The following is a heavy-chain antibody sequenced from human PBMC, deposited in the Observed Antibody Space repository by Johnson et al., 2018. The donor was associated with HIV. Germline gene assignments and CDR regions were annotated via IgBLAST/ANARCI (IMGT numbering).Heavy chain of an antibody. CDR1: GFIFSDYY. CDR2: ITSSGSSI. CDR3: ARGWDWGSMGAFDI. Sequence: QVQLVESGGGLVKPGGSLRLSCAASGFIFSDYYMSRIRQAPGKGLEWVSYITSSGSSIYYADSVKGRFTISRDNAKNSLYLQMNSLRAEDTAVDYCARGWDWGSMGAFDIWGQGTMVTVSS. V-gene: IGHV3-11*04. D-gene: IGHD7-27*01. J-gene: IGHJ3*02.